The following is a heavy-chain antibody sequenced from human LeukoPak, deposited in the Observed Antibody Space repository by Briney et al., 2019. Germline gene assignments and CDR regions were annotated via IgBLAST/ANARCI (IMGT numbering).Heavy chain of an antibody. Sequence: GGSLRLSCAASGFTFSSYNMNRVRQTPGEGLEWVSSICSSSRYINNADSVKGRFTISRDNAKDTVYLQMNSLRVEDTAVYYCIGSGGWPGYWGQGTLVTVSS. CDR3: IGSGGWPGY. J-gene: IGHJ4*02. V-gene: IGHV3-21*01. D-gene: IGHD1-26*01. CDR2: ICSSSRYI. CDR1: GFTFSSYN.